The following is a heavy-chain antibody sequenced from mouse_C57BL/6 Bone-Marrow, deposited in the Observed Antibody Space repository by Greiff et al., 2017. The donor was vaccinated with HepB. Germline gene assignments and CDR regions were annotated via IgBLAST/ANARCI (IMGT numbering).Heavy chain of an antibody. Sequence: VQLKHSGPELVKPGASVKIPCKASGYTFTDYNMDWVKQSHGKSLEWIGDINPNNGGTIYNQKFKGKATLTVDKSSSTAYMELRSLTSEDTAVYYCARDRAYWYFDVWGTGTTVTVSS. CDR2: INPNNGGT. J-gene: IGHJ1*03. CDR1: GYTFTDYN. D-gene: IGHD3-1*01. V-gene: IGHV1-18*01. CDR3: ARDRAYWYFDV.